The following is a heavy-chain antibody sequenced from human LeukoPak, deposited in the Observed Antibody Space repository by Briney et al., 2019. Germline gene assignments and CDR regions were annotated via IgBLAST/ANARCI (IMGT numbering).Heavy chain of an antibody. CDR3: AKFRFRAYCGGDCYFDY. CDR2: MNPNSGNT. D-gene: IGHD2-21*01. V-gene: IGHV1-8*01. J-gene: IGHJ4*02. CDR1: RYTFTSYD. Sequence: ASVNVSCKASRYTFTSYDINWVRQATGQGLERMGWMNPNSGNTGYAQKFQGRVTMTRNTSISTAYMELSSLRAEDTAVYYCAKFRFRAYCGGDCYFDYWGQGTLVTVSS.